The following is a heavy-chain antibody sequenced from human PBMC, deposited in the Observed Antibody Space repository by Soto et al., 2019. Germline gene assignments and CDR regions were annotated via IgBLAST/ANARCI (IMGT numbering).Heavy chain of an antibody. J-gene: IGHJ4*02. Sequence: GASVKVSCKASGYTFTSYGISWVRQAAGQGPEWMGWMSPTSGATGYAQKFQDRVTMTRDISTSTAYMELSSLRSEDTAVYYCARGVAAGVDYWGQGTLVTVSS. CDR1: GYTFTSYG. CDR2: MSPTSGAT. CDR3: ARGVAAGVDY. D-gene: IGHD6-13*01. V-gene: IGHV1-8*02.